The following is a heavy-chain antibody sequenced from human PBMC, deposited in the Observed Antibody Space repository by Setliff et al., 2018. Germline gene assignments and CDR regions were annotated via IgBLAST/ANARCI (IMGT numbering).Heavy chain of an antibody. Sequence: SETLSLTCTVSGASINSGTYYWAWIRQPPGKGLEWIGRIHYSGTTYYNASLKSRVTMSVDTSKNQFSLNLSSVTTADTAVYYCARTGTYRYFDYWGQGALVTVSS. CDR2: IHYSGTT. V-gene: IGHV4-39*01. CDR1: GASINSGTYY. J-gene: IGHJ4*02. CDR3: ARTGTYRYFDY. D-gene: IGHD1-26*01.